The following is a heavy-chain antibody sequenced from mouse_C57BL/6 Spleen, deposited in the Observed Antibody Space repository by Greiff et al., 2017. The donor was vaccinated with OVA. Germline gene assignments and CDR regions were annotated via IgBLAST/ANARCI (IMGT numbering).Heavy chain of an antibody. V-gene: IGHV5-17*01. Sequence: VQLKESGGGLVKPGGSLKLSCAASGFTFSDYGMHWVRQAPEKGLEWVAYISSGSSTIYYADTVKGRFTISRDNAKNTLFLQMTSLRSEDTAMYYGARSGYSVGDYFDYWGQGTTLTVSS. D-gene: IGHD2-3*01. CDR1: GFTFSDYG. CDR3: ARSGYSVGDYFDY. J-gene: IGHJ2*01. CDR2: ISSGSSTI.